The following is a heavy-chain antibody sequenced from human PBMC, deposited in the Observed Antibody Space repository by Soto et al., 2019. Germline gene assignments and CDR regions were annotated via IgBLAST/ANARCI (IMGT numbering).Heavy chain of an antibody. D-gene: IGHD1-1*01. CDR2: IIPVFGTT. V-gene: IGHV1-69*01. Sequence: QVQLVQSGAEVKKPGSSVRVSCKASGGTLNSYTISWVRQAPGQGLEWMGGIIPVFGTTDYAQKFQGRVTSTADQSTGEAYLDLFSLRSEDTAIYYCSISNSYGRGDFWGQGTLVTVSS. CDR1: GGTLNSYT. J-gene: IGHJ4*02. CDR3: SISNSYGRGDF.